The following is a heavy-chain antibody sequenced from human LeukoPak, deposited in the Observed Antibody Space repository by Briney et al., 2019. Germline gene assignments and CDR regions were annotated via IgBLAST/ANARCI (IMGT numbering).Heavy chain of an antibody. CDR2: IYESGST. D-gene: IGHD2-15*01. CDR3: ARGAWATRLGS. J-gene: IGHJ4*02. CDR1: GESLNSYY. Sequence: SETLSLTCAVYGESLNSYYWCWIRQPPGKGLEWIGEIYESGSTEYNPSLKSRVTISMVPSKQQFSLSLTSVTAADTAVYYCARGAWATRLGSWGLGTPVIVSS. V-gene: IGHV4-34*01.